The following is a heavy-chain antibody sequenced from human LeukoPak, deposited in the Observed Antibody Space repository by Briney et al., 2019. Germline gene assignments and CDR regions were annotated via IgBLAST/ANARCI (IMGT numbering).Heavy chain of an antibody. D-gene: IGHD5-18*01. Sequence: PSETLPLTCAVYGGSFSNYYWNWISHPPGKGLEWIGEINHSGRTNYNPSLKGRVTISVDTSKNQVSLKLSSVTAADTAVYYCARDQMGTAYWGQGTLVTVSS. CDR3: ARDQMGTAY. V-gene: IGHV4-34*01. J-gene: IGHJ4*02. CDR1: GGSFSNYY. CDR2: INHSGRT.